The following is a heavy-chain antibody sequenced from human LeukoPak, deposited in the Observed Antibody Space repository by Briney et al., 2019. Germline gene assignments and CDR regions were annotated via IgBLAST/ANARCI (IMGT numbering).Heavy chain of an antibody. J-gene: IGHJ4*02. CDR2: ISYDASNK. D-gene: IGHD6-19*01. CDR3: ARDSSGWYTDFDY. Sequence: PGGSLRLSCAASGFTFNTYAMHWVRQAPGMGLEWVAVISYDASNKYYADSVKGRFTISRDNSKNTLYLQMNSLGAEDTAVYYCARDSSGWYTDFDYWGQGTLVTVSS. V-gene: IGHV3-30*04. CDR1: GFTFNTYA.